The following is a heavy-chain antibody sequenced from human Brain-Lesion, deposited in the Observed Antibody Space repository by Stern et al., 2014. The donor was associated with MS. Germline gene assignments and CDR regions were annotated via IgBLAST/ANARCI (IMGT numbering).Heavy chain of an antibody. CDR1: GGTFGTYP. CDR2: IIPIFGSP. CDR3: AKDGPALVTNWFDP. J-gene: IGHJ5*02. V-gene: IGHV1-69*06. Sequence: QVQLVQSGPEVKKPGSSVKVSCKASGGTFGTYPITWVRQAPGQGLEWMGRIIPIFGSPNYAQKFQGRVTITADRSTTTVYMKLSSLKSDDAAVYYCAKDGPALVTNWFDPWGRGTLVTVSS. D-gene: IGHD5-18*01.